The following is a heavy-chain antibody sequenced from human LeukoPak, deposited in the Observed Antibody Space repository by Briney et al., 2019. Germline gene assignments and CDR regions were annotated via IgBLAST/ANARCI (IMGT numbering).Heavy chain of an antibody. J-gene: IGHJ2*01. Sequence: SVKVSCKASLFTFTSSAVQWVRQARGQRLEWIGWIAVGSGNTNYAQKSQERVTITSDMSTSTAYMELSSLRSEDTAVYYCAAGHYCSGGSCSRYFDLWGRGTLVTVSS. V-gene: IGHV1-58*01. CDR1: LFTFTSSA. D-gene: IGHD2-15*01. CDR2: IAVGSGNT. CDR3: AAGHYCSGGSCSRYFDL.